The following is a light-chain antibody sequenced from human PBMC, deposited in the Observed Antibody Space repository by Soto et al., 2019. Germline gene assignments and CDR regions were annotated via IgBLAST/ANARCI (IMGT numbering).Light chain of an antibody. Sequence: ETVMTQSPATLSVSPGERATLSCRASQRVSSNLAWYQQKPGQAPRLLIYGASTRATGIPARSSGSGSGTEFTLTISSLQSEDFAVYYCQQYNDWPPLTFAGGTKVEIK. V-gene: IGKV3-15*01. CDR3: QQYNDWPPLT. CDR1: QRVSSN. J-gene: IGKJ4*02. CDR2: GAS.